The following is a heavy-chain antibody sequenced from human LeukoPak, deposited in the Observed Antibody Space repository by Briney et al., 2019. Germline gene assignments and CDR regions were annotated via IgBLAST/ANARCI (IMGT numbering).Heavy chain of an antibody. CDR2: ISSSSSYI. V-gene: IGHV3-21*01. CDR1: GFTFSSYS. D-gene: IGHD6-19*01. CDR3: ARDRDRSGWPDAFDI. J-gene: IGHJ3*02. Sequence: PGGSLRLSCAASGFTFSSYSVNWVRQAPGKGLEWVSSISSSSSYIYYADSVKGRFTISRDNAKNSLYLQMNSLRAEDTAVYYCARDRDRSGWPDAFDIWGQGTMVTVSS.